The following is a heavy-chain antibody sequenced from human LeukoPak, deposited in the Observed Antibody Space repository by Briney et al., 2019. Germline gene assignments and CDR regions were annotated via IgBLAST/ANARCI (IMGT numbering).Heavy chain of an antibody. V-gene: IGHV3-7*01. CDR1: GFTFSSYW. CDR3: ARVTAYRGYYYYYMDV. J-gene: IGHJ6*03. CDR2: IKQDGSEK. D-gene: IGHD1-14*01. Sequence: GGSLRLSCAASGFTFSSYWMSWVRQAPGKGLESVANIKQDGSEKYYVDSVKGRFTISRDNAKNSLYLQMNSLRAEDTAVYYCARVTAYRGYYYYYMDVWGKGTTVTVSS.